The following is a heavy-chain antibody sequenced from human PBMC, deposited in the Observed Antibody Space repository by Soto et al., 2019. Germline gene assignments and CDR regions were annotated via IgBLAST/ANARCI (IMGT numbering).Heavy chain of an antibody. Sequence: SETLSLTCSVLCGSIGSYYWSWIRQPPGKGLEWIGYIYYSGSTNYNPSLKSRVTISVDTSKNQFSLKLSSVTAAGTAVYYCARPLQRALVDYWGQGTLVTVSS. D-gene: IGHD6-25*01. CDR2: IYYSGST. V-gene: IGHV4-59*01. CDR3: ARPLQRALVDY. CDR1: CGSIGSYY. J-gene: IGHJ4*02.